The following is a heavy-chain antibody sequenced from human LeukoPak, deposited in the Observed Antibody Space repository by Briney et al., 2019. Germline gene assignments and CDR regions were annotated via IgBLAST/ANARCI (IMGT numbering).Heavy chain of an antibody. Sequence: GESLKISCKASGYSFRHYWISWVRKMPGKGLEWMGRIDPSDSYSNYSPSLQGHVTISADKSLSTAYLQWGTLRASDTAMYYCARHEYSYGPFDYWGQGTLVTVSS. CDR1: GYSFRHYW. CDR2: IDPSDSYS. D-gene: IGHD5-18*01. CDR3: ARHEYSYGPFDY. V-gene: IGHV5-10-1*01. J-gene: IGHJ4*02.